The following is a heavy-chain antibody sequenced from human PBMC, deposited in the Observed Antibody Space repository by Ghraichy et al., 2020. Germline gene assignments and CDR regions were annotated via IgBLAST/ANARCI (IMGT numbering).Heavy chain of an antibody. CDR3: TKLNSGRFDI. Sequence: GGSLRLSCAASGFTFSNAWMSWVRQAPGKGLEWVGRIQSRTDGGTPEYAAPVKGRFTISRDDSKNTRYLQMNSLGTEDTAVYYCTKLNSGRFDIWGQGTMVTVSS. CDR2: IQSRTDGGTP. D-gene: IGHD3-10*01. V-gene: IGHV3-15*01. J-gene: IGHJ3*02. CDR1: GFTFSNAW.